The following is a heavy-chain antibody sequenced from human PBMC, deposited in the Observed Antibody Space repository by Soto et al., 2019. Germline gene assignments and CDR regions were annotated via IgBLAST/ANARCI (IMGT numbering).Heavy chain of an antibody. J-gene: IGHJ4*02. D-gene: IGHD3-22*01. V-gene: IGHV4-31*11. CDR1: GDSISSDGFY. CDR2: IYHSGTT. CDR3: ARVTTEFDY. Sequence: SETLSLPCAVSGDSISSDGFYWSWIRQHPGKGLEWIGHIYHSGTTYYNPALKSRVSISIDTSKNQFSLNVTSVTSADTAVYYCARVTTEFDYWGLGTLVTVSS.